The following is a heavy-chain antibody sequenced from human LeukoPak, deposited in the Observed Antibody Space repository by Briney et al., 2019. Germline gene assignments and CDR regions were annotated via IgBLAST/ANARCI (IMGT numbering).Heavy chain of an antibody. Sequence: ASVKVSCKASGYTFSSYGISWVRQATGQGLEWMGWMNPNSGNTGYAQKFQGRVTMTRNTSISTAYMELSSLRSEDTAVYYCARGVRAGFFYYYDSSGYYFFWGQGTLVTVSS. D-gene: IGHD3-22*01. CDR3: ARGVRAGFFYYYDSSGYYFF. J-gene: IGHJ4*02. CDR1: GYTFSSYG. V-gene: IGHV1-8*02. CDR2: MNPNSGNT.